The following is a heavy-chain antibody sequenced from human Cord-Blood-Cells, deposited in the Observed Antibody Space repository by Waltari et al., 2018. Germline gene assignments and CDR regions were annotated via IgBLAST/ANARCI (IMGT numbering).Heavy chain of an antibody. J-gene: IGHJ3*02. CDR1: GFTVSSNY. CDR2: IYSGGST. CDR3: ARDPTGYDAFDI. D-gene: IGHD3-9*01. V-gene: IGHV3-53*02. Sequence: EVQLVETGGGLIQPGGSLRLSCAASGFTVSSNYMSWVRQAPGKGLGWVSVIYSGGSTYDADSVKGRFTIARDNSKNTLYLQMNSLRAEDTAVYYCARDPTGYDAFDIWGQGTMVTVFS.